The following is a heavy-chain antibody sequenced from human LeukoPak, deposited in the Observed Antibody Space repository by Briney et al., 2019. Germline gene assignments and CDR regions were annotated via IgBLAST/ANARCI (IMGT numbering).Heavy chain of an antibody. CDR3: ARDLVVVPADYYYGMDV. V-gene: IGHV1-2*02. CDR1: GYTFTGYY. J-gene: IGHJ6*02. CDR2: INPNSGGT. Sequence: GASVKVSCKASGYTFTGYYMHWVRQAPGQGLEWMGWINPNSGGTNYAQKFQGRVTMTRDTSISTAYMELSRLRSDDTAVYYCARDLVVVPADYYYGMDVWGQGTTVTVSS. D-gene: IGHD2-2*01.